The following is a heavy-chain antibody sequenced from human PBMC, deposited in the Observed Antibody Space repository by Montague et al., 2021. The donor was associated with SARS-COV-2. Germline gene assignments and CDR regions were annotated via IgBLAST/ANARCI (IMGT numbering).Heavy chain of an antibody. CDR3: AHQTRFSSGMDV. V-gene: IGHV2-5*02. CDR2: IFWDDDR. D-gene: IGHD3-3*01. Sequence: VKPTQTLTLTCTFSGFSLTTTGVGVNWIRQPPGKALEWLALIFWDDDRRYSPSLKSRLTITKDTSTNHVVRTMANMDPADPATYYCAHQTRFSSGMDVWGQGTTVTVSS. J-gene: IGHJ6*02. CDR1: GFSLTTTGVG.